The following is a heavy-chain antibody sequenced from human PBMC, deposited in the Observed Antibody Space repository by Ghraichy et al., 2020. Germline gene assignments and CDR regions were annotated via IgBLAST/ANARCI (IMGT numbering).Heavy chain of an antibody. J-gene: IGHJ4*02. V-gene: IGHV3-9*01. CDR1: GFTFDDYA. Sequence: GGSLRLSCAASGFTFDDYAMHWVRQAPGKGLEWVSGISWNSGSIGYADSVKGRFTISRDNAKNSLYLQMNSLRAEDTALYYCAKERRITIFGRGDANLDYWGQGTLVTVSS. CDR2: ISWNSGSI. D-gene: IGHD3-3*01. CDR3: AKERRITIFGRGDANLDY.